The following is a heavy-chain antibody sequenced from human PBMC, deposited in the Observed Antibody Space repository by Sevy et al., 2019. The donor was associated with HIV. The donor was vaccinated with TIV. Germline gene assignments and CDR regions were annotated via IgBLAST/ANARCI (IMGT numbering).Heavy chain of an antibody. D-gene: IGHD3-9*01. CDR3: VKEHFDWLLPSYYFDL. Sequence: SETLSLTCTISGGSISTVDYYCTWIRQPAGKGLEWIGRISASGTTPHNPSLESRVTMSVDTSQNQFSLKLTSVTAADTAMYYCVKEHFDWLLPSYYFDLWGRGTLVTVSS. V-gene: IGHV4-61*02. CDR1: GGSISTVDYY. J-gene: IGHJ2*01. CDR2: ISASGTT.